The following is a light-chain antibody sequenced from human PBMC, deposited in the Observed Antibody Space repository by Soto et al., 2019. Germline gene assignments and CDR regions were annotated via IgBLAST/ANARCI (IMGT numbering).Light chain of an antibody. Sequence: QAVVTQPPSASATPGQRVTISCSGSSSNIGSDFVFWYQQLPGTAPKLLIYRNNQRPSGVPDRFSGSKSGTSASLAISGLRSEDEADYYCAAWDHSLSGWMIGGGTKLTV. J-gene: IGLJ3*02. CDR3: AAWDHSLSGWM. V-gene: IGLV1-47*01. CDR2: RNN. CDR1: SSNIGSDF.